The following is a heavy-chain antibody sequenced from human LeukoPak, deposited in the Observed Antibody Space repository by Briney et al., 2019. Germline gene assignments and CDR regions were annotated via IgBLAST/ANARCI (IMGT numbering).Heavy chain of an antibody. CDR2: IWYDGSNK. Sequence: GGSLRLSCAASGFTFSSYGMHWVRQAPGKGLERVAVIWYDGSNKYYADSVKGRFTISRDNSKNTLYLQMNSLRAEDTAVYYCAKEARGYYDSSGGYYFDYWGQGTLVTVSS. D-gene: IGHD3-22*01. CDR1: GFTFSSYG. J-gene: IGHJ4*02. CDR3: AKEARGYYDSSGGYYFDY. V-gene: IGHV3-33*06.